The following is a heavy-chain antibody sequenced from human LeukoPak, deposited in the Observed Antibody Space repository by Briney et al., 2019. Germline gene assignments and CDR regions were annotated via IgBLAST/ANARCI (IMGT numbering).Heavy chain of an antibody. D-gene: IGHD3-3*01. J-gene: IGHJ5*02. V-gene: IGHV1-3*01. CDR1: GYTFTSYA. CDR2: INAGNGNT. Sequence: ASVKVSCKASGYTFTSYAMHWVRLAPGQRLEWMGWINAGNGNTKYSQKFQGRVTITRDTSASTAYMELSSLRSEDTAVYYCARVRSGSDFWSGRTHNWFDPWGQGTLVTVSS. CDR3: ARVRSGSDFWSGRTHNWFDP.